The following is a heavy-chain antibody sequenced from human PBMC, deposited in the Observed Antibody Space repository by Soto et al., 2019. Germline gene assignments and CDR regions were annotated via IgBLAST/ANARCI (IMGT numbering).Heavy chain of an antibody. CDR3: ASDPYCYASGF. CDR1: GFRFSDHY. CDR2: ISGDATTT. J-gene: IGHJ4*02. Sequence: PWGSLRLSCAASGFRFSDHYMTWIRQAPGKGLEWVSKISGDATTTYYADSVKGRFTVSRDNAKNSVYLQMNSLRAEDTAVYYCASDPYCYASGFWGQGTLVTVSS. D-gene: IGHD2-2*01. V-gene: IGHV3-11*01.